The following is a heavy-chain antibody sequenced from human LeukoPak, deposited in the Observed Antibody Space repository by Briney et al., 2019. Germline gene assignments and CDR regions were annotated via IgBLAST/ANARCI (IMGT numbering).Heavy chain of an antibody. CDR1: SGSISGYY. D-gene: IGHD1-26*01. Sequence: PSETLSLTCTVSSGSISGYYWTWIRQPPGKGLEWIGYIYYGGSTNYHTSLKSRVTLSVDTSKKQFSLKLSSVTAADTAVYYCARGLLVGNTGYYFDYWGQGTLVTVSS. J-gene: IGHJ4*02. V-gene: IGHV4-59*01. CDR3: ARGLLVGNTGYYFDY. CDR2: IYYGGST.